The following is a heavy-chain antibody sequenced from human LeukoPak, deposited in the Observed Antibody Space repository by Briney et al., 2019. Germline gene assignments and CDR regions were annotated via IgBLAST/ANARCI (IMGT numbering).Heavy chain of an antibody. CDR1: GYTFTGYY. CDR3: ARVGAPSDRYCSSTSCYYFDY. D-gene: IGHD2-2*01. CDR2: INPNRGGT. Sequence: ASVKVSCXASGYTFTGYYMHWVRQAPGQGLEWMGWINPNRGGTNYAQKFQARVPMTRDTSISTAYMELSRLRSDDTAVYYCARVGAPSDRYCSSTSCYYFDYWGQGTLVTVSS. J-gene: IGHJ4*02. V-gene: IGHV1-2*02.